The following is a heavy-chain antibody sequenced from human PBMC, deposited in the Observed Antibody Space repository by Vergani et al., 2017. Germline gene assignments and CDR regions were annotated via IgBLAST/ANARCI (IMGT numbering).Heavy chain of an antibody. CDR1: GYSFNSYW. CDR3: ARASAIVVVVAATFDAFDI. D-gene: IGHD2-15*01. Sequence: EVQLVQSGAEVKKPGESLKISCKGSGYSFNSYWIGWVRQMPGKGLEWMGIIYPGDSDTRYRPSFQGQVTISADKSISTAYLQWSSLKASDTAMYYCARASAIVVVVAATFDAFDIWGQGTMVTVSS. J-gene: IGHJ3*02. V-gene: IGHV5-51*01. CDR2: IYPGDSDT.